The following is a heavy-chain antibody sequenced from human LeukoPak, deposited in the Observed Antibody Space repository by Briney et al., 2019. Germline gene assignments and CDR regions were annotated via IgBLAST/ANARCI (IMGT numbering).Heavy chain of an antibody. J-gene: IGHJ4*02. Sequence: GGSLRLSCAASGFTFSSYSMNWVRQAPGKGLEWVSSISSSSSYIYYADSVKGRFAISRDNAKNSLYLQMNSLRAEDTAVYYCARDIEYSGSLYFDYWGQGTLVTVSS. CDR2: ISSSSSYI. D-gene: IGHD1-26*01. CDR1: GFTFSSYS. V-gene: IGHV3-21*01. CDR3: ARDIEYSGSLYFDY.